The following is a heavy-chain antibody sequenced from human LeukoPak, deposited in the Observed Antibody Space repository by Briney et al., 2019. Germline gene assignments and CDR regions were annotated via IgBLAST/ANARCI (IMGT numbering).Heavy chain of an antibody. J-gene: IGHJ4*02. Sequence: SETVSLTCIVSGGSITSSGHHWGWTRQSPGKGLEGIVTIYFRGSTYFNPSLKSRFTMSVDTSKNQFSLKLRSVTAADTAMYYCARQGLLWFGEADNFDYWGQGTQVTVSS. CDR3: ARQGLLWFGEADNFDY. CDR1: GGSITSSGHH. V-gene: IGHV4-39*01. CDR2: IYFRGST. D-gene: IGHD3-10*01.